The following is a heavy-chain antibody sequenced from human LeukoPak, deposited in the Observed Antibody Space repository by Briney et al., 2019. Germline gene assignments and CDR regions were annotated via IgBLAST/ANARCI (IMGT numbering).Heavy chain of an antibody. CDR3: AKGRYYYDSSGSDAFDI. CDR2: ISSSSTI. J-gene: IGHJ3*02. D-gene: IGHD3-22*01. Sequence: GGSLRLSCAASGFTFSSYSMNWVRQAPGKGLEWVSYISSSSTIYYADSVKGRFTISRDNSKNTLYLQMNSLRAEDTAVYYCAKGRYYYDSSGSDAFDIWGQGTMVTVSS. CDR1: GFTFSSYS. V-gene: IGHV3-48*01.